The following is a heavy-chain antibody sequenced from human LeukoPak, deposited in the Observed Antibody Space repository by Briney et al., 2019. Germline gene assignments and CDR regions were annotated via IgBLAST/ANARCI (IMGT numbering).Heavy chain of an antibody. CDR2: INPKSGGT. D-gene: IGHD3-22*01. Sequence: ASVKVSCQASGYTFADYYIHWVRQAPGQGLEWMGWINPKSGGTNYAQKFQGRVTSTRDTPITTAYMELSRLRSDDTAVYYCAKVGDTSGPPFDYWGQGTLVTVSS. J-gene: IGHJ4*02. CDR1: GYTFADYY. V-gene: IGHV1-2*02. CDR3: AKVGDTSGPPFDY.